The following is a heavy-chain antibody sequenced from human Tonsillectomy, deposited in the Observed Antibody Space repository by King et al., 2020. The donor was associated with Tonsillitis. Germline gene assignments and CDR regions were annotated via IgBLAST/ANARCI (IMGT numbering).Heavy chain of an antibody. V-gene: IGHV4-59*01. CDR2: IYTSGST. CDR3: ARDPGVLLWFGEVLYGMDV. CDR1: GGSISSWY. D-gene: IGHD3-10*01. J-gene: IGHJ6*02. Sequence: QLQESGPGLVKPSETLSLTCTVSGGSISSWYWSWIRQPPGKGLEWIGYIYTSGSTNYNPSLKSRVTISLDTSKNQLSLKLRSVTAADTAVYYCARDPGVLLWFGEVLYGMDVWGQGTTVTVSS.